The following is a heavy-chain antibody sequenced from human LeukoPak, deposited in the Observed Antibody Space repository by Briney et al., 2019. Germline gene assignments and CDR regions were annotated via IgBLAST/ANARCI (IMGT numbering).Heavy chain of an antibody. Sequence: GRSLRLSCAASGFTFSSYGMHWVRQAPGKGLEWVAVISYDGSNKYYADSVKGRFTISRDNSKNTLYLQMNSLRAEDTAVYYCAKDGAVGGPFDYWGQGTLVTVSS. CDR2: ISYDGSNK. J-gene: IGHJ4*02. D-gene: IGHD6-19*01. CDR3: AKDGAVGGPFDY. V-gene: IGHV3-30*18. CDR1: GFTFSSYG.